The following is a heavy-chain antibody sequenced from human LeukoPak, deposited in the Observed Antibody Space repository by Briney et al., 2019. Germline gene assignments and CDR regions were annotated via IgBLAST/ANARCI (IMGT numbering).Heavy chain of an antibody. Sequence: GGSLRLSCAASGFTFSSYGMHWVRQAPGKGLEWVAFIRYDGSNKYYADSVKGRFTISRDNSKNTLYLQMNSLRAEDTAVYYCAKEVGIAAAGSFNDYYMDVWGKGTTVTISS. CDR3: AKEVGIAAAGSFNDYYMDV. CDR1: GFTFSSYG. J-gene: IGHJ6*03. CDR2: IRYDGSNK. V-gene: IGHV3-30*02. D-gene: IGHD6-13*01.